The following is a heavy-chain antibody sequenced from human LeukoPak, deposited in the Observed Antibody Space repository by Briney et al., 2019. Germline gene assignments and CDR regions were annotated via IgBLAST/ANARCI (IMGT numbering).Heavy chain of an antibody. V-gene: IGHV1-8*01. CDR1: GYTFTSYD. J-gene: IGHJ6*03. Sequence: ASVKVSCKASGYTFTSYDINWVRQATGQGLEWMGWMNPNSGNTGYAQKFQGRVTMTRNTSISTAYMELSSLRSEDTAVYYCARDLRYCSGGSCYMTKYYYYTDVWGKGTTVTVSS. D-gene: IGHD2-15*01. CDR2: MNPNSGNT. CDR3: ARDLRYCSGGSCYMTKYYYYTDV.